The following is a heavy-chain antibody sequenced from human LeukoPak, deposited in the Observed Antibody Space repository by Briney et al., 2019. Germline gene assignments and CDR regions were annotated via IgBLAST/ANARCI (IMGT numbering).Heavy chain of an antibody. V-gene: IGHV3-23*01. D-gene: IGHD3-16*01. CDR3: GKGYYYYVWGSYYFDF. Sequence: GGSLRLSCAASGFTFRSYAMSWVRQAPGKGLEWVSVISGSGGRTYYAHSVKGRFTIYRDHCKGPLYLQMNSLRAEDTAIYYCGKGYYYYVWGSYYFDFWGQGTRTTVSS. CDR2: ISGSGGRT. J-gene: IGHJ4*02. CDR1: GFTFRSYA.